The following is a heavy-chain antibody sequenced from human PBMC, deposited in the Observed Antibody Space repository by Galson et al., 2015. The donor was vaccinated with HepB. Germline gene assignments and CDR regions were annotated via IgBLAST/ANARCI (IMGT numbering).Heavy chain of an antibody. D-gene: IGHD1-26*01. CDR1: GYTFTTYT. J-gene: IGHJ3*02. CDR2: VNTGNGNT. V-gene: IGHV1-3*04. Sequence: SVKVSCKASGYTFTTYTMHWVRQAPGQRLEWMGWVNTGNGNTKYSQRIQGRVTMTTETSTNTAYMELRSLRSDDTAVYYCARDLPLIVGGMLGAFDTWGQGTMVTVSS. CDR3: ARDLPLIVGGMLGAFDT.